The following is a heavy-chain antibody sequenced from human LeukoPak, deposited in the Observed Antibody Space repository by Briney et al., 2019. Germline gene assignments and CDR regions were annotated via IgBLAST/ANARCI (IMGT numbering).Heavy chain of an antibody. CDR1: GGSISSYY. V-gene: IGHV4-59*01. D-gene: IGHD3-10*01. J-gene: IGHJ5*02. CDR3: ARDYYGSGSYYNSFWFDP. CDR2: IYYSGST. Sequence: PSETLSLTCTVSGGSISSYYWSWIRQPPGKGLEWIGYIYYSGSTKYNPSLKSRVTISVDTSKNQFSLRLNSVTPADTAVYYCARDYYGSGSYYNSFWFDPWGQGTLVTVSS.